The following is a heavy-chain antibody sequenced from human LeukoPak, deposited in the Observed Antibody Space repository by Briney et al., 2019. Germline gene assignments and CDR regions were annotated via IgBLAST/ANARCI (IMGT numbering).Heavy chain of an antibody. J-gene: IGHJ4*02. Sequence: GGSLRLSCAASGFSFSTYWMSWVRQTPEKGLKFVANIDQGGSVRNYMDSLKGRCTISRDNAKKSLYLEINSLRADDTAVYYCARDPESSSFDLWGRGALVTVSS. D-gene: IGHD6-13*01. CDR2: IDQGGSVR. CDR1: GFSFSTYW. CDR3: ARDPESSSFDL. V-gene: IGHV3-7*01.